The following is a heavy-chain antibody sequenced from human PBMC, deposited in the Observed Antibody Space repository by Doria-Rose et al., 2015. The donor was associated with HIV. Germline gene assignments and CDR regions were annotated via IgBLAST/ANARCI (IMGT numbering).Heavy chain of an antibody. D-gene: IGHD6-13*01. CDR2: IFSDDGR. CDR1: GVSLSSPGMG. V-gene: IGHV2-26*01. CDR3: ARIKSSRWYHKYYFDF. Sequence: ESGPVLVKPTETLTLTCTVSGVSLSSPGMGVSWIRQPPGKALEWLANIFSDDGRSYQTSLKSRLTISRGTSKSKVVLTMTDMDSVDTATYYCARIKSSRWYHKYYFDFWGQGTLVIVSA. J-gene: IGHJ4*02.